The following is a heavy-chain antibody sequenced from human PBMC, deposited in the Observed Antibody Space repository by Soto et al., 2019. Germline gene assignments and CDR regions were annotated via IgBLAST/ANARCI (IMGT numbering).Heavy chain of an antibody. CDR1: GFTFSSYW. Sequence: GGSLRLSCAASGFTFSSYWMSWVRQAPGKGLEWVANIKQDGSEKYYVDSVKGRFTISRDNAKNSLYLQRNSLRAEDTAVYYCAREGRIAVAGSRYYYYYGMDVWGQGTTVTVSS. J-gene: IGHJ6*02. CDR2: IKQDGSEK. CDR3: AREGRIAVAGSRYYYYYGMDV. D-gene: IGHD6-19*01. V-gene: IGHV3-7*01.